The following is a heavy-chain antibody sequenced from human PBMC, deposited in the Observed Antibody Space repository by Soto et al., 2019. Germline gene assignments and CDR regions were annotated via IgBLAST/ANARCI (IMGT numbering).Heavy chain of an antibody. V-gene: IGHV4-31*03. J-gene: IGHJ5*02. Sequence: QVQLQESGPGLVKPSETLSLTCTVSGGSITRGGYYWNWISQHPGKGLEWIGNIYNIWTTYYNPSLKSRVTISVDTSKNQFSLKLTSVTAADTAVYYCARDPAPWGQGTLVTVSS. CDR2: IYNIWTT. CDR3: ARDPAP. CDR1: GGSITRGGYY.